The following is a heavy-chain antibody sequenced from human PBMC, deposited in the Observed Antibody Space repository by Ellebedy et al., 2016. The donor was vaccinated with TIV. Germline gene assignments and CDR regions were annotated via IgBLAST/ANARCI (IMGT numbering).Heavy chain of an antibody. CDR2: IYDLLSP. CDR3: ARGGGSAMDPHYFDS. D-gene: IGHD2-2*01. Sequence: MPSETLSLTCSVSGDSINIYYWNWIRLSPAKGLEWIGYIYDLLSPQYNPSLRGRVTMSVDVSKNQFSLNFKSVTAADTAVYYCARGGGSAMDPHYFDSWGQGTLVTVSS. V-gene: IGHV4-59*12. CDR1: GDSINIYY. J-gene: IGHJ4*02.